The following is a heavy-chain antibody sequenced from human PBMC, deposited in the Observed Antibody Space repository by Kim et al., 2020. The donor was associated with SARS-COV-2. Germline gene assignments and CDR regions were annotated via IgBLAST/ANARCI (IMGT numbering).Heavy chain of an antibody. V-gene: IGHV4-39*01. J-gene: IGHJ5*02. CDR1: GGSISSSSYY. CDR3: ARQVSSSLSYNWFDP. Sequence: SETLSLTCTVSGGSISSSSYYWGWIRQPPGKGLEWIGSIYYSGSTYYNPSLKSRVTISVDTSKNQFSLKLSSVTAADTAVYYCARQVSSSLSYNWFDPWGQGTLVTVSS. D-gene: IGHD6-13*01. CDR2: IYYSGST.